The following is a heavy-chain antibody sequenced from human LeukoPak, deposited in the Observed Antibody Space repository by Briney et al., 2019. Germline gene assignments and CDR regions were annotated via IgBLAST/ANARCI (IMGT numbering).Heavy chain of an antibody. V-gene: IGHV1-69*13. CDR1: GGTFSSYA. CDR2: IIPIFGTA. CDR3: ARGGIVVVPAAIPGAHYFDY. D-gene: IGHD2-2*01. J-gene: IGHJ4*02. Sequence: SVKVSCKASGGTFSSYAISWVRQAPGQGLEWMGGIIPIFGTANYAQKLQGRVTITADESTSTAYMELSSLRFEDTAVYYCARGGIVVVPAAIPGAHYFDYWGQGTLVTVSS.